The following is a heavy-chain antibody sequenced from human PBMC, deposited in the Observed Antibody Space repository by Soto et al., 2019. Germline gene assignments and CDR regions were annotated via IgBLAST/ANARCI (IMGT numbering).Heavy chain of an antibody. D-gene: IGHD3-10*01. Sequence: ASVKVSCKASGYTFTSYAMHWVRQAPGQRLEWMGWINAGNGNTKYSQKYQGRVTITRDTSASTAYMELSSLRSEDTAVYYCASMASGYYYGFNWFDPCGQGTLVTVSS. CDR2: INAGNGNT. CDR3: ASMASGYYYGFNWFDP. V-gene: IGHV1-3*01. J-gene: IGHJ5*02. CDR1: GYTFTSYA.